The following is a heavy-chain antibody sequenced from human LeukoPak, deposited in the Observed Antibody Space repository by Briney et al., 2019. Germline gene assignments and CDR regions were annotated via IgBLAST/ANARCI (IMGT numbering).Heavy chain of an antibody. D-gene: IGHD6-19*01. J-gene: IGHJ4*02. Sequence: GGSLRLSCAASGFTFSSYAMSWVRQAPGKGLEWVSAISGSDSSTHYADSVKGRFTISRDISKNTLFLQMNSLRAEDTAVYYCAKCRSMAVAGINYWGQGTLVTVSS. CDR1: GFTFSSYA. V-gene: IGHV3-23*01. CDR2: ISGSDSST. CDR3: AKCRSMAVAGINY.